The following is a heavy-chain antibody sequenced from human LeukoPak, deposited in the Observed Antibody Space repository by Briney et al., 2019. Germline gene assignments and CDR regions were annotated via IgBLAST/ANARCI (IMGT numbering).Heavy chain of an antibody. Sequence: GESLKISCKGSGYSFTTYWIGWVRQMPGKGLECMGIIYPGDSDTRYSPSFQGQVTISADKSISTAYLQWSSLKASDSAMYYCARSASGWGFDDWGQGTLVTVSS. CDR2: IYPGDSDT. CDR3: ARSASGWGFDD. V-gene: IGHV5-51*01. CDR1: GYSFTTYW. D-gene: IGHD6-19*01. J-gene: IGHJ4*02.